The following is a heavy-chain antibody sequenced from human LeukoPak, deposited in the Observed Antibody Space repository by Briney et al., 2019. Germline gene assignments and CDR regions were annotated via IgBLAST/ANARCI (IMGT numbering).Heavy chain of an antibody. D-gene: IGHD3/OR15-3a*01. V-gene: IGHV1-69*13. CDR1: GGTFSSYA. Sequence: ASVKVSCKASGGTFSSYAISWVRQAPGQGLEWRGRIIPIFGTANYAQKFQGRVTITADESTSTAYMELSSLRSEDTAVYYCARVLDDSPTEYYFDYWGQGTLVTVSS. J-gene: IGHJ4*02. CDR3: ARVLDDSPTEYYFDY. CDR2: IIPIFGTA.